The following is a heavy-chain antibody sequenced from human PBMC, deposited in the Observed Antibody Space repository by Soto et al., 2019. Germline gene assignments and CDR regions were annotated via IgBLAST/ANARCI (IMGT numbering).Heavy chain of an antibody. V-gene: IGHV1-69*13. CDR2: IIPIFGTA. J-gene: IGHJ4*02. D-gene: IGHD2-8*02. Sequence: GASVKVSCKASGGTFSSYAISWVRQAPGQGLEWMGGIIPIFGTANYAQKFQGRVTITADESTSTAYMELSSLRSEDTAVYYCASPLYGGESYGYYWGQGTLVTVSS. CDR1: GGTFSSYA. CDR3: ASPLYGGESYGYY.